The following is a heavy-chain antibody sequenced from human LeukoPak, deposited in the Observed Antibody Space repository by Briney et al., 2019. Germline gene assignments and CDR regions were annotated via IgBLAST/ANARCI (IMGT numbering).Heavy chain of an antibody. CDR1: GYTFTGYY. V-gene: IGHV1-2*02. J-gene: IGHJ6*03. CDR3: ARDQQQLVSYYYYMDV. CDR2: INPNSGGT. Sequence: ASVKVSCKASGYTFTGYYMHWVRQAPGQGLEWMGWINPNSGGTNYAQKFQGRVTMTRDTSISTAYMELSRLRSDDTAVYYCARDQQQLVSYYYYMDVWGKGTTVTVSS. D-gene: IGHD6-13*01.